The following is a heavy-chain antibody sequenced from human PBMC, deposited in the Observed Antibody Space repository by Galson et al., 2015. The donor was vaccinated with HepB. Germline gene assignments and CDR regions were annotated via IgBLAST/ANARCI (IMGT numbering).Heavy chain of an antibody. V-gene: IGHV1-69*10. CDR1: GGTFSSYA. Sequence: SVKVSCKASGGTFSSYAISWVRQAPGQGLEWMGGIIPILGIANYAQKFQGRVTITADKSTSTAYMELSSLRSEDTAVYYCASSLTIFGVVGNWYYMDVWGKGTTVTVSS. CDR3: ASSLTIFGVVGNWYYMDV. D-gene: IGHD3-3*01. J-gene: IGHJ6*03. CDR2: IIPILGIA.